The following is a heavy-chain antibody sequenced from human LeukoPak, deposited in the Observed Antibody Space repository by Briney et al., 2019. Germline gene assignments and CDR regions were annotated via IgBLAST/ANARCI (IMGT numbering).Heavy chain of an antibody. V-gene: IGHV3-30*02. CDR1: GFSFSSYG. Sequence: GGSLRLSCEASGFSFSSYGMHWVRQAPGKGLEWVAFIRYDGSNKYYADSVKGRFTISRDNSKNTLYLQMNSLRAEDTAVYYCATLTRDAWGQGTLVTVSS. CDR2: IRYDGSNK. D-gene: IGHD1-14*01. J-gene: IGHJ4*02. CDR3: ATLTRDA.